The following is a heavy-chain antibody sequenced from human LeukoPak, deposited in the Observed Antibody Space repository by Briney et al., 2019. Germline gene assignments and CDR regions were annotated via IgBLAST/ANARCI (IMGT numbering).Heavy chain of an antibody. J-gene: IGHJ5*02. CDR3: AKDRASYYDWFDP. D-gene: IGHD3-22*01. CDR2: ISASGGST. CDR1: GFTFSSSA. Sequence: GGSLRLSCAASGFTFSSSAMSWVRQVPGKGLEWVSGISASGGSTYYADSVKGRFTISRDNSKNTLYLQMNSLRAEDTAVYYCAKDRASYYDWFDPWGQGTLVTVSS. V-gene: IGHV3-23*01.